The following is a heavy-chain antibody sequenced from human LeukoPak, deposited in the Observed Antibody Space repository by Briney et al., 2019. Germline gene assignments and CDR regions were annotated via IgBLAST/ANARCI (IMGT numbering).Heavy chain of an antibody. V-gene: IGHV3-23*01. CDR1: GFTFSNYA. CDR3: GKGSTVAGPFDH. CDR2: MTGSGAST. J-gene: IGHJ4*02. Sequence: GGSLRLSCAASGFTFSNYAMTWVRQARGKGLEWVSVMTGSGASTYSAASVKGRFTISRDNSKNMLYLQMNSLRADDTATYYCGKGSTVAGPFDHWGQGTLVIVSS. D-gene: IGHD6-19*01.